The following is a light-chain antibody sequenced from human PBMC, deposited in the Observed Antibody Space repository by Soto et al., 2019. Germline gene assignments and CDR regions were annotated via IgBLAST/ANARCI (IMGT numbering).Light chain of an antibody. J-gene: IGKJ5*01. CDR2: DAS. Sequence: EIVMTQSPATLSVSPGERAILSCRASQSISINLAWYQQKPGQAPRLLIYDASNRATGIPARFSGSGSGTDFTLTISSLEPEDFAVYYCQQRSNWITFGQGTRLEIK. V-gene: IGKV3-11*01. CDR1: QSISIN. CDR3: QQRSNWIT.